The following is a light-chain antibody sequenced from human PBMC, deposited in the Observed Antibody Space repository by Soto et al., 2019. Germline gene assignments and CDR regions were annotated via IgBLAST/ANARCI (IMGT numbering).Light chain of an antibody. J-gene: IGKJ4*01. CDR3: QQSYTSPVT. CDR2: AAS. CDR1: QTVSTY. Sequence: DIQMTQSPSSLCASLGDRVTITCRASQTVSTYLHWYQQKPGKAPKLLIYAASSLQSGVPSRFSGSGSGTDFTLTISSLQPEDFGTYYCQQSYTSPVTFGGGTKVDIK. V-gene: IGKV1-39*01.